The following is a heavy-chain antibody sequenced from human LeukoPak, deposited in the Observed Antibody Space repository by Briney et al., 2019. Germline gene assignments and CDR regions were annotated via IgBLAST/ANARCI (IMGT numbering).Heavy chain of an antibody. J-gene: IGHJ4*02. Sequence: SETLSLTCAVYGGSFSGYYWSWIRQPPGKGLEWIGEINHSGSTNYNPSLKSRVTISVDTSKNQFSLKLSSVTAADTVVYYCARGRYGSSSPRPYYFDYWGQGTLVTVSS. CDR1: GGSFSGYY. D-gene: IGHD6-6*01. CDR2: INHSGST. CDR3: ARGRYGSSSPRPYYFDY. V-gene: IGHV4-34*01.